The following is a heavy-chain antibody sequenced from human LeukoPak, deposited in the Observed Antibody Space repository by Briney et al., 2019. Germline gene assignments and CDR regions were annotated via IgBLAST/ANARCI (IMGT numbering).Heavy chain of an antibody. J-gene: IGHJ2*01. V-gene: IGHV3-53*01. D-gene: IGHD6-6*01. CDR3: ARGGSWLEYSNFGGFDF. CDR1: GFTFSSNY. CDR2: IYSGGST. Sequence: GGSLRLSCAASGFTFSSNYMSWVRQAPGKGLEWVSVIYSGGSTYYADSVKGRFTISRDNSKNTLYLQMNSLRAEDTAVYYCARGGSWLEYSNFGGFDFWGRGTLVTVSS.